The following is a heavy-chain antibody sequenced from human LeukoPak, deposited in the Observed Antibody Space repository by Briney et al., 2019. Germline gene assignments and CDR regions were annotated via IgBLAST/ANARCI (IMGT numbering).Heavy chain of an antibody. D-gene: IGHD3-16*01. CDR2: IRSNGVEK. V-gene: IGHV3-30*02. Sequence: GGSLRLSCVVSGFSLSTYGILWVRQAPGKGLEWVSFIRSNGVEKYYEDSVKGRFTISRDNSKSTLYLQMNSLRTEDTALYYCAKDRPLKGGFDPWGQGSLVTVSS. CDR3: AKDRPLKGGFDP. CDR1: GFSLSTYG. J-gene: IGHJ5*02.